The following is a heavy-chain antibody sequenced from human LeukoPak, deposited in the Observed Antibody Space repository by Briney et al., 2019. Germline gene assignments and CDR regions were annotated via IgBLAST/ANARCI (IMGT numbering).Heavy chain of an antibody. CDR1: GFTFSSYA. Sequence: GGSLRLSCAASGFTFSSYAMHWVRQAPGKGLEWVAVISYDGSNKYYADSVKGRFTISRDNAKNSLYLQMNSLRAEDTAVYYCARDRTYGTYYFDYWGQGTLVTVSS. J-gene: IGHJ4*02. CDR2: ISYDGSNK. CDR3: ARDRTYGTYYFDY. V-gene: IGHV3-30-3*01. D-gene: IGHD1-14*01.